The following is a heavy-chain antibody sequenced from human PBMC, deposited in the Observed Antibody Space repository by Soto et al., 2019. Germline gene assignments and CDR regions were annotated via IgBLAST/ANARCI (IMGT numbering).Heavy chain of an antibody. CDR1: GYTFTSYG. CDR3: ARDTKNSSSCTDS. D-gene: IGHD6-6*01. J-gene: IGHJ4*02. V-gene: IGHV1-18*01. CDR2: ISASNGNT. Sequence: QVQLVQSGAEVKNSGASVKVSCKASGYTFTSYGFSWVRQAPGQGLEWMGWISASNGNTNYAQKLQGRVTMTTDTSTGKAYMGLRSLRSDDTAVYFCARDTKNSSSCTDSWGQGTLVTVSS.